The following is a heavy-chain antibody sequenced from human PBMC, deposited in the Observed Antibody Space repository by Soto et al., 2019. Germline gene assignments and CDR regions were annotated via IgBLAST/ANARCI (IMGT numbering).Heavy chain of an antibody. CDR3: AKDTPVVMFLFDS. Sequence: PGGSLRLSCTASGFTFFTYAMTWVRQAPGKGLEWGSSITDTGVSTYYADSVKGRFTISRDNSKNTLYLQMNSLRTDDSAVYYCAKDTPVVMFLFDSWGRGTLVTVSS. CDR1: GFTFFTYA. CDR2: ITDTGVST. V-gene: IGHV3-23*01. D-gene: IGHD2-15*01. J-gene: IGHJ4*02.